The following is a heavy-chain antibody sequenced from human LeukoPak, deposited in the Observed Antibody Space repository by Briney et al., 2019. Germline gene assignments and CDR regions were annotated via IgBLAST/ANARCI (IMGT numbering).Heavy chain of an antibody. Sequence: GGSLRLSCAASGFTFSSYAMHWVRQAPGKGLEWVAVIWYDGSNKFYADSAKGRFTVSRDNSKNTLYLQMNSLRAEDTAVFYCARQSPLDLYFDYWGQGTLVTVSS. CDR2: IWYDGSNK. V-gene: IGHV3-33*08. CDR3: ARQSPLDLYFDY. CDR1: GFTFSSYA. D-gene: IGHD1-1*01. J-gene: IGHJ4*02.